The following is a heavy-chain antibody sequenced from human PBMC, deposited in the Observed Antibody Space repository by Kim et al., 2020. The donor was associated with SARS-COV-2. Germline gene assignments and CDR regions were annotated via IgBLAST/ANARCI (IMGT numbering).Heavy chain of an antibody. CDR1: GYTFSAYA. D-gene: IGHD2-15*01. Sequence: ASVKVSCKASGYTFSAYAVSWVRQAPGQGLEWMGWVSTYNGQTHYAQKFQGRVAMTTDTSTSTAYLELRSLRSDDTAIYYCVRDRSLFCTTPSCFDMGEFDSWGQGVLVTVSP. V-gene: IGHV1-18*01. CDR2: VSTYNGQT. J-gene: IGHJ4*02. CDR3: VRDRSLFCTTPSCFDMGEFDS.